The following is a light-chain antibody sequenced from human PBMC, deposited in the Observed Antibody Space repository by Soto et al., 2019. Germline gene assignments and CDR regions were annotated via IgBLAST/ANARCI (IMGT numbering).Light chain of an antibody. CDR1: GSDVGGYNY. J-gene: IGLJ2*01. Sequence: QSVLTQPASVSGSPGQSITISCTGTGSDVGGYNYVSWYQQHPGKAPKVMIYDVSNRPSGVSNRFSGSKSGNTASLTISGLQAEDEADYYCSSYTSPSTPVVFGGGTQLTVL. V-gene: IGLV2-14*01. CDR3: SSYTSPSTPVV. CDR2: DVS.